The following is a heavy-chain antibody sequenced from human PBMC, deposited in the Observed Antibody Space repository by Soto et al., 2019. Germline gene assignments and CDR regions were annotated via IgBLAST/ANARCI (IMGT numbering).Heavy chain of an antibody. Sequence: QITLKESGPPLVKPTQTLTLTCTFSGFSLSTSGVGVGWIRQPPGKALEWLAVIYWDDETRYSPSLQSRLTGTKDTSKNQVVLTMTNMDPVDTATYYCAHRTYSASGRQFDYWGQGTLVTVSS. V-gene: IGHV2-5*02. CDR1: GFSLSTSGVG. CDR2: IYWDDET. D-gene: IGHD3-10*01. CDR3: AHRTYSASGRQFDY. J-gene: IGHJ4*02.